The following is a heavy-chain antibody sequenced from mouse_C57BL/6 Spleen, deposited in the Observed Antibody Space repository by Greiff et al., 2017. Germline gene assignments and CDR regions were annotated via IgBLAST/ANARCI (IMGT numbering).Heavy chain of an antibody. Sequence: VKLQQSGAELVKPGASVKISCKASGYAFSSYWMNWVKQRPGKGLEWIGQIYPGDGDTNYNGKFKGKATLTADKSSSTAYMQLSSLTSEDSALYFCAGIHSWYYFDYGGQGTTLTVSS. V-gene: IGHV1-80*01. CDR1: GYAFSSYW. CDR3: AGIHSWYYFDY. D-gene: IGHD1-1*01. J-gene: IGHJ2*01. CDR2: IYPGDGDT.